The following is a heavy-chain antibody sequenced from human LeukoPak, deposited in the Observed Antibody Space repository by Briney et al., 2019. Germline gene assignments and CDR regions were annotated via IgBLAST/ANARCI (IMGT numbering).Heavy chain of an antibody. D-gene: IGHD6-13*01. CDR1: GFTFSSYA. J-gene: IGHJ3*02. CDR3: ASNIAAAGAFDI. V-gene: IGHV3-30-3*01. CDR2: ISYDGSNK. Sequence: PGGSLRLSCAASGFTFSSYAMHWVRQAPGKGLEWVAVISYDGSNKYYADSVKGRFTISRDNSKNTLYLQMNSLRAEDTAVYYCASNIAAAGAFDIWGQGTMVTVSS.